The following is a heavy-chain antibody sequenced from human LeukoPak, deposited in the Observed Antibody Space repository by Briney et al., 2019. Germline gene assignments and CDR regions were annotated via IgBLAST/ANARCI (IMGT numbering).Heavy chain of an antibody. V-gene: IGHV4-4*07. CDR3: ARGQDYYYYYYMDV. Sequence: SETLSLTCTVSGGSISSYYWSWIRQPAGKGLEWIGRIYTSGSTNYNPSLKSRVTMSVDTSKNQFSLKLSSVTAADTAVYYCARGQDYYYYYYMDVWGKGTTVTVSS. CDR1: GGSISSYY. J-gene: IGHJ6*03. CDR2: IYTSGST.